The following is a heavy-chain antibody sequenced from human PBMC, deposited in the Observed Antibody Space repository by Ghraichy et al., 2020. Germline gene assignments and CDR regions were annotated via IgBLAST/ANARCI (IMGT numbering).Heavy chain of an antibody. J-gene: IGHJ3*01. D-gene: IGHD2-21*02. V-gene: IGHV3-7*03. CDR1: GFTFSHYW. Sequence: GGSLRLSCAASGFTFSHYWMTWVRQAPGKGLEWVASMKQTEDEKYYVDSVKGRFTISRDNARGSLYLHMTSLTVEDTAVYHCARIRTAFLYALDLWGQGTLVAVSS. CDR3: ARIRTAFLYALDL. CDR2: MKQTEDEK.